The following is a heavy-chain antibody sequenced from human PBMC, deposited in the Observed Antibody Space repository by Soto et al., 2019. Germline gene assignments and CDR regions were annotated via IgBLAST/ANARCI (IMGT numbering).Heavy chain of an antibody. J-gene: IGHJ4*02. D-gene: IGHD1-26*01. CDR2: TSFSGYT. V-gene: IGHV4-30-4*01. Sequence: QVQLQESGPGLVKPSQTLSLTCSVSGDSVSSGDSYWSWIRQPPGKPLEWIGYTSFSGYTSYSPSLKSRVTISVDMSKSQFSLRLTSVTAADTAVYYCVRGGNPYHYATSGPGTFDRWGQGNLVSVSS. CDR1: GDSVSSGDSY. CDR3: VRGGNPYHYATSGPGTFDR.